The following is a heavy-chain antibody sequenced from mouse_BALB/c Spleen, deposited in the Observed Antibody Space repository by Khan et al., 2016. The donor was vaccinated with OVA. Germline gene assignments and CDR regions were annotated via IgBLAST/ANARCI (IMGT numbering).Heavy chain of an antibody. CDR1: GYSITSGYF. V-gene: IGHV3-6*02. D-gene: IGHD3-1*01. CDR3: ARGGSSGPAWFAY. CDR2: IRYDGNS. Sequence: EVQLQESGPGLVKPSQSLSLTCSVTGYSITSGYFWNWIRQFPGNNLEWMGYIRYDGNSNYNPSLKNRISITRDTSKNHFFLKLNSVTPEDTATXYYARGGSSGPAWFAYWGQGTLVTVSA. J-gene: IGHJ3*01.